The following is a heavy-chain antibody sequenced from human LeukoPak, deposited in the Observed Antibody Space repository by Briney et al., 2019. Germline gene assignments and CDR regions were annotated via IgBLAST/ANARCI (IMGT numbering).Heavy chain of an antibody. D-gene: IGHD3-22*01. J-gene: IGHJ3*02. CDR2: MNPNSGNT. CDR3: ARPSCYYYKLDAFDI. Sequence: ASVKVSCRASGYTFTGYDINWVRQATGQGLEWMGWMNPNSGNTGYAQKFQGRVTMTRNTSISTAYMELSSLRSEDTAVYYCARPSCYYYKLDAFDIWGQGTMVTVSS. V-gene: IGHV1-8*01. CDR1: GYTFTGYD.